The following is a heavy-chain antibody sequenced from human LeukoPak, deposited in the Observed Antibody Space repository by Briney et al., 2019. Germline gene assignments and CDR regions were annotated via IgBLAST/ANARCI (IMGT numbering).Heavy chain of an antibody. D-gene: IGHD2-15*01. CDR2: IYYSGST. V-gene: IGHV4-39*07. CDR1: GGSISSSSYY. Sequence: SETLSLTCTVSGGSISSSSYYWGWIRQPPGKGLEWIGSIYYSGSTYYNPSLKSRVTISVDTSKNQFSLKLSSVTAADTAVYYCARVCCGRYYYYYYMDVWGKGTTVTVSS. J-gene: IGHJ6*03. CDR3: ARVCCGRYYYYYYMDV.